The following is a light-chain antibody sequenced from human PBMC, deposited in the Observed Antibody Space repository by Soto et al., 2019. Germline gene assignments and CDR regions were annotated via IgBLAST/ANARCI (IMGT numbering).Light chain of an antibody. CDR3: QQYRT. CDR1: QSISSW. Sequence: DIPMTQSPSTLSASVGDRVTITCRASQSISSWLAWYPQKPGKAPKLLIYDASSLESGVPSRFSGSGSGTEFTLTISSLQPDDFATYYSQQYRTFGQGTKVEIK. CDR2: DAS. V-gene: IGKV1-5*01. J-gene: IGKJ1*01.